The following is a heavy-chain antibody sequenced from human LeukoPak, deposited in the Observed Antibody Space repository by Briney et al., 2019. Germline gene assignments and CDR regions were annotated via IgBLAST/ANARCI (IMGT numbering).Heavy chain of an antibody. Sequence: ASVKVSCKASGYTFTSYGISWVRQAPGQGLEWMGWISAYNGNTNYAQKLHGRVTMTTDTSTSAVYMKLRSLRSDDTAVDYCARVWWYGDYSIGDNWGQRTLVTVSS. J-gene: IGHJ4*02. CDR2: ISAYNGNT. CDR3: ARVWWYGDYSIGDN. V-gene: IGHV1-18*01. D-gene: IGHD4-17*01. CDR1: GYTFTSYG.